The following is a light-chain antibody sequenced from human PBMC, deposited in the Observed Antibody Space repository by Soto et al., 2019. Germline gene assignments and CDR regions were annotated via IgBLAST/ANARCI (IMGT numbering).Light chain of an antibody. V-gene: IGLV2-14*01. J-gene: IGLJ1*01. CDR3: SSYTSSSTFYV. Sequence: QSALTQPASVSGSPGQSITISCTGTSSDVGGYNYVSWYQQHPGKAPKLMIYEVSNQPSGVSNRFSGSKSGNTASLTISGLQAEDAADYYCSSYTSSSTFYVFGTGTKVTVL. CDR1: SSDVGGYNY. CDR2: EVS.